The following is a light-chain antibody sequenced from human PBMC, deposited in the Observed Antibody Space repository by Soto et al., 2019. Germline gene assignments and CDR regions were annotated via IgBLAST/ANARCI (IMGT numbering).Light chain of an antibody. V-gene: IGKV3-15*01. Sequence: DIGMTRSPATLSVSPGERATLSCRASQSVSSNLAWYQQKPGQAPRLLIYGASTRATGIPARFSGSGSGTEFTLTISSLQSEDFAVYYCQQYNNWPLTFGGGTKVDTK. CDR1: QSVSSN. J-gene: IGKJ4*01. CDR2: GAS. CDR3: QQYNNWPLT.